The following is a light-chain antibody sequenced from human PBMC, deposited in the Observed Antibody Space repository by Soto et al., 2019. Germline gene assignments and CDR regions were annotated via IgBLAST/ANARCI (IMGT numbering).Light chain of an antibody. CDR3: QSYDSSLSGYV. J-gene: IGLJ1*01. Sequence: QLVLTQPPSVSGAPGQRVTISCTGSSSNIGAGYDVHWYQQLPGTAPKLLIYGNSNRPSGVPDRFSGSKSGTSASLAITGLQAEDEAEYYGQSYDSSLSGYVFGTGTKLTVL. V-gene: IGLV1-40*01. CDR2: GNS. CDR1: SSNIGAGYD.